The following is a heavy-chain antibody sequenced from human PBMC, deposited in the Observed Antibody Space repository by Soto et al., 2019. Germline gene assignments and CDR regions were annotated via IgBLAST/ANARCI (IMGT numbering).Heavy chain of an antibody. J-gene: IGHJ5*02. CDR3: ARDEWKRGTRGFDP. V-gene: IGHV3-30-3*01. D-gene: IGHD3-3*01. CDR2: ISYDGSNK. CDR1: GFTFSSYA. Sequence: QVQLVESGGGVVQPGRSLRLSCAASGFTFSSYAMHWVRQAPGKGLEWVAVISYDGSNKYYADSVKVRFTISRDNSKNTLDLQMNSLRAEDTAVYYCARDEWKRGTRGFDPWGQGTLVTVSS.